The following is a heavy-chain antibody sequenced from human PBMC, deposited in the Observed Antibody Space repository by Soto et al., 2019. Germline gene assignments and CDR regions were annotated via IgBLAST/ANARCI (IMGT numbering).Heavy chain of an antibody. CDR3: TSSWGDYRCFDY. CDR2: TRNKANSYTT. CDR1: GFTFSDHY. D-gene: IGHD4-17*01. Sequence: EVQLVESGGGLVQPGGSLRLSCAASGFTFSDHYMDWVRQAPGKGLEWVGRTRNKANSYTTEYAASVKGRFAISRDDSKNSLYLQLNSLKAEDTAVYYCTSSWGDYRCFDYWGQGTLVTVSS. V-gene: IGHV3-72*01. J-gene: IGHJ4*02.